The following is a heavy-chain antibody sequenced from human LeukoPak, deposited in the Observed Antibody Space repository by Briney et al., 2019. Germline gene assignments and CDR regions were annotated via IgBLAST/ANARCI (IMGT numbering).Heavy chain of an antibody. CDR1: GFTFSSYA. V-gene: IGHV3-30*04. CDR2: ISYDGSNK. J-gene: IGHJ6*03. Sequence: GGSLRLSCAASGFTFSSYAMHWVRQAPGKGLEWVAVISYDGSNKYYADSVKGRFTISRDNAKNSLYLQMNSLRAEDTAVYYCASRALAMDVWGKGTTVTISS. CDR3: ASRALAMDV. D-gene: IGHD3-3*02.